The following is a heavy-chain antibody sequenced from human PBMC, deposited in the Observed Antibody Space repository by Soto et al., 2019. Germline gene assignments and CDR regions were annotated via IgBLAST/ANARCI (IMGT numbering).Heavy chain of an antibody. V-gene: IGHV1-69*06. CDR2: IISIFGTA. J-gene: IGHJ4*02. CDR3: ASGKQLGPFDY. CDR1: GGTFSSYA. Sequence: ASVKVSCKASGGTFSSYAISWVRQAPGQGLEWMGGIISIFGTANYAQKFQGRVTITADKSTSTAYMELSSLRSEDTAVYYCASGKQLGPFDYWGQGTLVTVSS. D-gene: IGHD6-13*01.